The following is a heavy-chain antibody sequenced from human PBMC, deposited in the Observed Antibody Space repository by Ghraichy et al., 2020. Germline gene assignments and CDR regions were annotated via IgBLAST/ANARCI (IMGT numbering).Heavy chain of an antibody. CDR3: ARDLGPRGYSYGHFDY. CDR1: GGSISSGGYY. CDR2: IYYSGST. J-gene: IGHJ4*02. Sequence: SETLSLTCTVSGGSISSGGYYWSWIRQHPGKGLEWIGYIYYSGSTYYNPSLKSRVTISVDTSKNQFSLKLSSVTAADTAVYYCARDLGPRGYSYGHFDYWGQGTLVTVSS. D-gene: IGHD5-18*01. V-gene: IGHV4-31*03.